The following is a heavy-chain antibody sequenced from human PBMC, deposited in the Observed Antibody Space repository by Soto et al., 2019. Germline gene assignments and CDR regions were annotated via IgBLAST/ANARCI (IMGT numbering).Heavy chain of an antibody. CDR1: GGSISSGGYS. V-gene: IGHV4-30-2*01. Sequence: SETLSLTCAVSGGSISSGGYSWSWIRQPPGKGLEWIGYIYHSGSTYYNPSLKSRVTISVDRSKNQFSLKLSSVTAADTAVYYCARAEGGYCSGGSCYPYYYYYYGMDVWGQGTTVTVSS. D-gene: IGHD2-15*01. CDR2: IYHSGST. CDR3: ARAEGGYCSGGSCYPYYYYYYGMDV. J-gene: IGHJ6*02.